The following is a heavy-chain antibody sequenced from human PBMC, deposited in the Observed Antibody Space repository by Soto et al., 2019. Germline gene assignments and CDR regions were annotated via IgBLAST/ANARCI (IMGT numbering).Heavy chain of an antibody. CDR3: ARQASYWHGGGGWFDP. D-gene: IGHD2-8*02. Sequence: PGGSLRLSCAASGFTFSAYDMHWVRQATGKGLEWVAAIGTQHDTYYPDSVKGRFTISRENAKNSLYLQMSSLTVGDTAVYYCARQASYWHGGGGWFDPWGQGTLVTVSS. CDR1: GFTFSAYD. J-gene: IGHJ5*02. CDR2: IGTQHDT. V-gene: IGHV3-13*01.